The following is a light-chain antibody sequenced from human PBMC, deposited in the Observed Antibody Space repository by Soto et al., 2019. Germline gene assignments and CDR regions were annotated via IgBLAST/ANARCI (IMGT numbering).Light chain of an antibody. J-gene: IGLJ7*01. CDR1: SSNIGNNA. CDR3: AAWDDSLNGPV. Sequence: QPVLTQPPSVSGAPRQRVTISCSGSSSNIGNNAVNLYQQLPGKAPKLLIYYDDLLPSGVSDRLSGSKSGTSASLAISGLQSEAEADYYCAAWDDSLNGPVFGGGTQLTVL. CDR2: YDD. V-gene: IGLV1-36*01.